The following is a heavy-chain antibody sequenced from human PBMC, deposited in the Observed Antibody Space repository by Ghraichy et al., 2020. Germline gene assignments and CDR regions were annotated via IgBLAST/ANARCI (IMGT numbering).Heavy chain of an antibody. CDR2: INYSGST. J-gene: IGHJ4*02. CDR3: ARGIPLYLMVYAIGVKSGYFDY. D-gene: IGHD2-8*01. CDR1: GGSFSGYY. Sequence: SETLSLTCAVYGGSFSGYYWSWIRQPPGKGLEWIGEINYSGSTNYNPSLKSRVTISVDTSKNQFSLKLSSVTAADTAVYYCARGIPLYLMVYAIGVKSGYFDYWGQGTLVTVSS. V-gene: IGHV4-34*01.